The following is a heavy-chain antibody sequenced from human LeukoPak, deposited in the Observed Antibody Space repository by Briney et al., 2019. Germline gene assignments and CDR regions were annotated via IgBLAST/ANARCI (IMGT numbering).Heavy chain of an antibody. Sequence: GGSLRPSCAASGFTFSSYAMTWVRQAPGKGLEWVSSFTSMSRTIYYADSVKGRFTISRDDAKKSLYLQMNSLRVKDTAIYYCARQSSGIAATDKIDYWGQGTLVTVSS. CDR1: GFTFSSYA. J-gene: IGHJ4*02. V-gene: IGHV3-21*01. CDR3: ARQSSGIAATDKIDY. CDR2: FTSMSRTI. D-gene: IGHD6-13*01.